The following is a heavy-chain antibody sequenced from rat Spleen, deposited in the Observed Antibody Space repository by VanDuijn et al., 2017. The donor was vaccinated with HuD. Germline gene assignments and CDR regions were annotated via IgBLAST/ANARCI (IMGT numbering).Heavy chain of an antibody. Sequence: EVQLVESGGGLVQPGRSLKLSCAASGFTFSNYDMAWVRQAPTKGLEWVTSISRGSDRTYYRDSVQGRFTVSRDYAKSTLYLQMDSRGSEDTATYYCARNDLSHFFDDWGQGVMVTVSS. D-gene: IGHD3-8*01. J-gene: IGHJ2*01. CDR1: GFTFSNYD. CDR2: ISRGSDRT. V-gene: IGHV5-25*01. CDR3: ARNDLSHFFDD.